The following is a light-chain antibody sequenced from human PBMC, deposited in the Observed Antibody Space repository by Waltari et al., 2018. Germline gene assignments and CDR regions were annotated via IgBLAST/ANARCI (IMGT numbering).Light chain of an antibody. Sequence: QSVLTQPPSASGTPGPRVTISCSGSSSNFGRNNGYWYQQLPGTAPKLLIYRNKQRPSGVPDRFSGSKSGTSASLAISGLRSEDEADYYCAAWDDSLSGVVFGGGTKLTVL. V-gene: IGLV1-47*01. CDR1: SSNFGRNN. CDR2: RNK. J-gene: IGLJ2*01. CDR3: AAWDDSLSGVV.